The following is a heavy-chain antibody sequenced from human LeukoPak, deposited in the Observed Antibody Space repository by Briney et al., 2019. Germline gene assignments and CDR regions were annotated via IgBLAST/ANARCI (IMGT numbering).Heavy chain of an antibody. Sequence: PSETLSLTCAVYGGSFSGYYWSWIRQPPGKGLEWIGEINHSGNTNYNPSLKSRVTISVDTSKNQFSLKLSSVTAADTAVYYCARGKVYYGSVICDYWGQGTLVTVSS. CDR3: ARGKVYYGSVICDY. CDR1: GGSFSGYY. CDR2: INHSGNT. V-gene: IGHV4-34*01. D-gene: IGHD3-10*01. J-gene: IGHJ4*02.